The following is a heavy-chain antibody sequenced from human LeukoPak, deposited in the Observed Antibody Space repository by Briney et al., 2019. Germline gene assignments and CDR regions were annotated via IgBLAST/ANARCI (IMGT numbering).Heavy chain of an antibody. CDR3: VRGVSNDWYFDL. J-gene: IGHJ2*01. D-gene: IGHD3-3*01. Sequence: SETLSLTCTVSGDSIRTNNYYWGWVRQPPGEGLEWIGSISYGGATYYNPSLKSRVTISLDTSKRQFSLKLTSVTAADTAVYYCVRGVSNDWYFDLWGSGALVSISS. CDR1: GDSIRTNNYY. V-gene: IGHV4-39*07. CDR2: ISYGGAT.